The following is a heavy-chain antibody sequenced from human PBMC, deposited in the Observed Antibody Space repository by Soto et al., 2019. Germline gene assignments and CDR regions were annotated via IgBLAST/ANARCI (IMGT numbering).Heavy chain of an antibody. CDR1: GFTFSNYD. CDR2: IGTGGDT. Sequence: EVQLVESGGDLVQPGGSLRLSCAASGFTFSNYDMYWVRQVTGKGLEWVSGIGTGGDTHYLGSVKDRFTISRENAKNSLVRQMTRRGVGDTAVYYGVRGRLRRRGRDAFVRWGQGTVVTVSS. CDR3: VRGRLRRRGRDAFVR. D-gene: IGHD5-12*01. V-gene: IGHV3-13*01. J-gene: IGHJ3*01.